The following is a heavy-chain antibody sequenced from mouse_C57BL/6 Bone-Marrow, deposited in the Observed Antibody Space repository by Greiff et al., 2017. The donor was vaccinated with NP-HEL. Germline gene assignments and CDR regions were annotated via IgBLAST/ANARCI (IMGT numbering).Heavy chain of an antibody. CDR2: IYPRSGNT. CDR3: ARGDGYQAWFAY. Sequence: VQVVESGAELARPGASVKLSCKASGYTFTSYGISWVKQRTGQGLEWIGEIYPRSGNTYYNEKFKGKATLTADKSSSTAYMELRSLTSEDSAVYFCARGDGYQAWFAYWGQGTLVTVSA. D-gene: IGHD2-3*01. V-gene: IGHV1-81*01. CDR1: GYTFTSYG. J-gene: IGHJ3*01.